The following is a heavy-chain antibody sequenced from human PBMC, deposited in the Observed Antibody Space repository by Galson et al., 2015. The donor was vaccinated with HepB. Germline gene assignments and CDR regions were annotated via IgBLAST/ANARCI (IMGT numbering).Heavy chain of an antibody. CDR3: ARDNVRGAIQHGAFDI. J-gene: IGHJ3*02. CDR2: ISAYNGNT. V-gene: IGHV1-18*04. Sequence: SVKVSCKASGYIFISYGISWVRQAPGRGLEWMGWISAYNGNTNYAQKLQGRVTMTTDTSTSTAYMELRSLRSDDTAVYYCARDNVRGAIQHGAFDIWGQGTMVTVSS. D-gene: IGHD5-18*01. CDR1: GYIFISYG.